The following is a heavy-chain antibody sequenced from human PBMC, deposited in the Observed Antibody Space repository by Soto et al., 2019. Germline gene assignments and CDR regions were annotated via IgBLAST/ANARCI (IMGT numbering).Heavy chain of an antibody. CDR2: IYNSGGS. D-gene: IGHD1-1*01. V-gene: IGHV4-30-4*01. CDR3: VGTGTTDDY. CDR1: GASVRSGDYY. Sequence: QVQLQESSPGLVKPSQTLSLTCSVSGASVRSGDYYWSSIRQAPGKGLEWIGYIYNSGGSYYNPSLKGRLTISIDTSKNQFSLTLNSVTAADTAIYYCVGTGTTDDYWGRGTLVTVSS. J-gene: IGHJ4*02.